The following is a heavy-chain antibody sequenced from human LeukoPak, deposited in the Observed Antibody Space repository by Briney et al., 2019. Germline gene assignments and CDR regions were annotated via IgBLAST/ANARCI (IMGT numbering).Heavy chain of an antibody. Sequence: SETLSLTCAVSGAYISNYYWTCVRQPAAQGLEWIGRLHASESTPIYNPSLKSRVTMSIDTSKDQFSLTLTSVTAADSAVYFCASLSSGAGFDVWGQGTVVTVSS. D-gene: IGHD3-22*01. CDR1: GAYISNYY. J-gene: IGHJ3*01. V-gene: IGHV4-4*07. CDR2: LHASEST. CDR3: ASLSSGAGFDV.